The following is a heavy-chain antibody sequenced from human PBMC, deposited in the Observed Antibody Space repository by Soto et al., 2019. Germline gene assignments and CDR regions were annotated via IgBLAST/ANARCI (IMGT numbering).Heavy chain of an antibody. Sequence: SETLSLTCAVYGGSFSGYYWSWVPHPPRKGLEWIGEINHSGSTNYNPSLKSRVTISVDTSKNQFSLKLSSVTAADTAVYYCARQWFDDYGDSNWFDPWGQGTLVTVSS. V-gene: IGHV4-34*01. CDR2: INHSGST. J-gene: IGHJ5*02. D-gene: IGHD4-17*01. CDR1: GGSFSGYY. CDR3: ARQWFDDYGDSNWFDP.